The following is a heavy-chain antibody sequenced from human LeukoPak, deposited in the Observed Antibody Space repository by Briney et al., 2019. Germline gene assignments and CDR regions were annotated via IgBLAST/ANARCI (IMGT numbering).Heavy chain of an antibody. V-gene: IGHV1-69*05. CDR1: GGTFSSYA. CDR3: ARDRGRGKMATTPFDY. D-gene: IGHD5-24*01. CDR2: IIPIFGTA. J-gene: IGHJ4*02. Sequence: SVKVSCKASGGTFSSYAISWVRQAPGQGLEWMGRIIPIFGTANYAQKFQGRVTITTHESTSTAYMELSSLRSEDTAVYYCARDRGRGKMATTPFDYWGQGTLVTVSS.